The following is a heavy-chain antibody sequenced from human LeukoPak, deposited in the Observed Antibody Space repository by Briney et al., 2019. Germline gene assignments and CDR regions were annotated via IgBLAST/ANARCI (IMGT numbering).Heavy chain of an antibody. J-gene: IGHJ4*02. CDR3: ARHWDYDFWSGYYPTIDY. CDR2: IYYSGST. V-gene: IGHV4-39*01. D-gene: IGHD3-3*01. Sequence: SETLSLTCTVSGGSISSSSYYWGWIRQPPGKGLEWIGSIYYSGSTYYNPSLKSRVTISVDTSKNQFSLKLSSVTAADTAVYHCARHWDYDFWSGYYPTIDYWGQGTLVTVSS. CDR1: GGSISSSSYY.